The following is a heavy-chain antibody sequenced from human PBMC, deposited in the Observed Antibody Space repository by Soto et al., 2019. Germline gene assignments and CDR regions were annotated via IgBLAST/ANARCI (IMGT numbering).Heavy chain of an antibody. Sequence: EVQLLESGGGLVQPGGSLRLSCAASGFTFSSYAMSWVRQAPGKGLEWVSAISGSGGSTYYADSVKGRFTISRDNSKNTLYLQMNSLRAEDTAVYYCASFVYYDYMWGSYPSPFFQHWGQGTLVTVSS. V-gene: IGHV3-23*01. J-gene: IGHJ1*01. D-gene: IGHD3-16*02. CDR1: GFTFSSYA. CDR3: ASFVYYDYMWGSYPSPFFQH. CDR2: ISGSGGST.